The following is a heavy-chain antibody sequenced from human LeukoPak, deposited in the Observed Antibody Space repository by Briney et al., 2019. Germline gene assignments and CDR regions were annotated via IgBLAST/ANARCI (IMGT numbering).Heavy chain of an antibody. CDR3: ARRDILTGYTVDY. J-gene: IGHJ4*02. V-gene: IGHV1-2*02. D-gene: IGHD3-9*01. Sequence: ASVKVSCKASGYTFTSYDINWVRQATGQGLEWMGWINPNSGGTNYAQKFQGRVTMTRDTSISTAYMELSRLRSDDTAVYYCARRDILTGYTVDYWGQGTLVTVSS. CDR1: GYTFTSYD. CDR2: INPNSGGT.